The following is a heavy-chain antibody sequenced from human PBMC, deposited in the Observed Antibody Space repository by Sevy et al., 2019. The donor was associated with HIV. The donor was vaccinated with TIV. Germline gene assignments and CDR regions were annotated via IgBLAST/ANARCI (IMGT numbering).Heavy chain of an antibody. J-gene: IGHJ4*02. D-gene: IGHD1-26*01. CDR3: ARLSGTYYPFDI. V-gene: IGHV4-61*08. CDR1: GVSVSSGGYY. CDR2: IYNTGSS. Sequence: SETLSLTCSVSGVSVSSGGYYWTWIRQSPGKGLEWIAYIYNTGSSTYNPSLKNRVTISVDKSKDQLSLTLNSVTSADTAVYFCARLSGTYYPFDIWGQGTLVTVSS.